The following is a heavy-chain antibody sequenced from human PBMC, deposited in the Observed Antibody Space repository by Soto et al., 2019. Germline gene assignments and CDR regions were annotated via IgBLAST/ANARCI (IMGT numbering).Heavy chain of an antibody. CDR1: GFSFSSYG. V-gene: IGHV3-30*18. CDR2: ISYDVSNK. J-gene: IGHJ3*02. Sequence: SLRVSCAASGFSFSSYGMHWVRQAPGKGLEWVAVISYDVSNKYYADSVKGRFTISRHNSKITLYLQMNSLRDEDTAVYYCAKVTSSYSYDLFWKVDAFDIWFQGTMFTVSS. D-gene: IGHD3-22*01. CDR3: AKVTSSYSYDLFWKVDAFDI.